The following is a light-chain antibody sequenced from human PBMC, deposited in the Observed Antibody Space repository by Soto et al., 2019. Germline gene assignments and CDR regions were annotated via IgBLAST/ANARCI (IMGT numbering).Light chain of an antibody. CDR1: SSDVGNYNY. J-gene: IGLJ2*01. CDR2: QVS. Sequence: QSVLTQPASVSGSPGQSITISCTGTSSDVGNYNYVSWYQQHPGKAPKPMIYQVSNRPSGVSNRFSGSKSGNTASLTISGLQAEDEADYYCSSYTTSTTVVFGGGTKLTVL. CDR3: SSYTTSTTVV. V-gene: IGLV2-14*01.